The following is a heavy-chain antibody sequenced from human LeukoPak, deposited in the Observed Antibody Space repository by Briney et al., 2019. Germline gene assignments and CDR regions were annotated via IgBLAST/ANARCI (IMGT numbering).Heavy chain of an antibody. CDR2: IYTSGST. J-gene: IGHJ4*02. V-gene: IGHV4-39*07. CDR1: GGSIGSGTYY. Sequence: SETLSLTCTVSGGSIGSGTYYWGWIRQSPGKGLEWIGRIYTSGSTNYNPSLKSRVTMSVDTSKNQFSLKLSSVTAADTAVYYCARDQYYYDSSGYYRFDYWGQGTLVTVSS. CDR3: ARDQYYYDSSGYYRFDY. D-gene: IGHD3-22*01.